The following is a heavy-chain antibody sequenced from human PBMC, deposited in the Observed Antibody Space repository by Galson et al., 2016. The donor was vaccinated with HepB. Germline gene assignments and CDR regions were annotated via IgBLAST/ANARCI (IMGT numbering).Heavy chain of an antibody. Sequence: SLRLSCAASGFTFSSYGMEWVRQAPGKGLEWVAFISYDGVEKYYGDPVKGRFIISRDNSKNTAFLEMNSLTAEDTAIYYCAKDVVRQLGAGFWFDPRGQGTLVSVSS. CDR2: ISYDGVEK. CDR3: AKDVVRQLGAGFWFDP. J-gene: IGHJ5*02. D-gene: IGHD1-1*01. CDR1: GFTFSSYG. V-gene: IGHV3-30*18.